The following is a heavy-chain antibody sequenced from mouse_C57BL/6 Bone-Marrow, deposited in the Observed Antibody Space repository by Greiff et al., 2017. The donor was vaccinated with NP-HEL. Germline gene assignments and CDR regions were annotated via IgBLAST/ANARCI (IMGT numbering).Heavy chain of an antibody. V-gene: IGHV1-50*01. CDR3: AGIYYGNYHAMDY. CDR2: IDPSDSYP. CDR1: GYTFTSYW. Sequence: QVQLKQPGAELVKPGASVKLSCKASGYTFTSYWMQWVKQRPGQGLAWIGEIDPSDSYPNYNQKFKGKATLTVDTSSSTAYMQLSSLTSEDSAVYYCAGIYYGNYHAMDYWGQGTSVTVSS. D-gene: IGHD2-1*01. J-gene: IGHJ4*01.